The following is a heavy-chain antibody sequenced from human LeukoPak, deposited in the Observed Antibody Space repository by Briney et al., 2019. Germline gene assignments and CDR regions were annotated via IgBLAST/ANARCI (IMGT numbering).Heavy chain of an antibody. CDR3: ARQFSYGPVYVLDV. J-gene: IGHJ6*02. D-gene: IGHD5-18*01. CDR1: GSRFTSYW. V-gene: IGHV5-51*01. Sequence: GGSLQISCQGSGSRFTSYWIAWVRQMPGKGLEWMGIIYPGDSDTKYSPSFQGQVTISADKSISTAFLQWSSLRASDTAMYYCARQFSYGPVYVLDVWAQGTTVAVSS. CDR2: IYPGDSDT.